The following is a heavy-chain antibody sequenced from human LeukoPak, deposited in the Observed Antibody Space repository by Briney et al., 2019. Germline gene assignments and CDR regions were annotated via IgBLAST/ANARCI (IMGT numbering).Heavy chain of an antibody. Sequence: GGSLRLSCAASGFTFSSYRMNWVRQAPGRGLEWVSYISGSSSTIYYADSVKGRFTISRDNAKNSLYLQMNSLRTEDAAVYYCARDCVYSSCSNHNIEYWGQGTLVTVSS. D-gene: IGHD2-2*01. CDR2: ISGSSSTI. J-gene: IGHJ4*02. CDR1: GFTFSSYR. V-gene: IGHV3-48*01. CDR3: ARDCVYSSCSNHNIEY.